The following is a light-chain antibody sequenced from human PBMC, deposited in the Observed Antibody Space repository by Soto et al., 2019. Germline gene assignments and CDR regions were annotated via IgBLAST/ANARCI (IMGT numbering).Light chain of an antibody. CDR2: AAS. Sequence: DIQKGKSLATLSASVGAKVTITCRASQFVSSCLGWYQQKPGKAPKLLIYAASSLQSGVPSRFSGSGSGTDFTLTISSLQPEDFATYYCQQSYSTPWTFGQGTKVDIK. V-gene: IGKV1-39*01. CDR3: QQSYSTPWT. CDR1: QFVSSC. J-gene: IGKJ1*01.